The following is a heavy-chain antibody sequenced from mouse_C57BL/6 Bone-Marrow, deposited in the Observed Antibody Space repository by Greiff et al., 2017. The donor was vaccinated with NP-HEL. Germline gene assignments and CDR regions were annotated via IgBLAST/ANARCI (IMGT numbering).Heavy chain of an antibody. J-gene: IGHJ2*01. Sequence: VHVKQSGPELVKPGASVKISCKASGYSFTGYYMNWVKQSPEKSLEWIGEINPSTGGTTYNQKFKAKATLTVDKSSSTAYMQLKSLTSEDSAVYYCARLGYPTFDYWGQGTTLTVSS. V-gene: IGHV1-42*01. CDR1: GYSFTGYY. D-gene: IGHD2-10*01. CDR2: INPSTGGT. CDR3: ARLGYPTFDY.